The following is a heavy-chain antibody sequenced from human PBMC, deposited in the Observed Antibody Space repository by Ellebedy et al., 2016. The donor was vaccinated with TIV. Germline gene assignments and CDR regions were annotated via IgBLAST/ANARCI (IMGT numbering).Heavy chain of an antibody. CDR2: FDPEDGET. Sequence: ASVKVSCKVSGYTLTELSMHWVRQAPGKGLEWMGGFDPEDGETIYAQKFQGRVTMTEDTSTDTAYMELSSLRSEDTAVYYCARDRTGSYRGVDAFDIWGQGTMVTVSS. J-gene: IGHJ3*02. CDR3: ARDRTGSYRGVDAFDI. D-gene: IGHD3/OR15-3a*01. V-gene: IGHV1-24*01. CDR1: GYTLTELS.